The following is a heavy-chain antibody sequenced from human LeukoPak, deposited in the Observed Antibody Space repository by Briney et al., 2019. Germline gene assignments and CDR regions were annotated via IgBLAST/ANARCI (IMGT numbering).Heavy chain of an antibody. CDR2: ISGSGGST. CDR3: AKRYCSGGSCYANWFDP. J-gene: IGHJ5*02. V-gene: IGHV3-23*01. Sequence: GGSLRLSCAASGFTFSSYAMSWVRQAPGKGLEWVSAISGSGGSTYYADSVKGRFTISRDNSKNTLYLQMNSPRAEDTAVYYCAKRYCSGGSCYANWFDPWGQGTLVTVSS. CDR1: GFTFSSYA. D-gene: IGHD2-15*01.